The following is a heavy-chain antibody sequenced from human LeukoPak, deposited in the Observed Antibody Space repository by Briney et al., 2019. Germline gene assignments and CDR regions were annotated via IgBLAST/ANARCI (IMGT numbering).Heavy chain of an antibody. D-gene: IGHD2-21*02. Sequence: KVSCKASGYNLVSYWIAWVRQMPGRGLEWMGVIYPGDSESRYSSSFQGQVTISVDKSINSAYLQWSSLKASDTAMYYCARHSDCGGDCPFDYWGQGTLVTVSS. J-gene: IGHJ4*02. V-gene: IGHV5-51*01. CDR2: IYPGDSES. CDR1: GYNLVSYW. CDR3: ARHSDCGGDCPFDY.